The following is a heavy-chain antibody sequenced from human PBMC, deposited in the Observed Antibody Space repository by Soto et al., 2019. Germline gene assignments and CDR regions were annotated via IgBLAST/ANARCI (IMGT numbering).Heavy chain of an antibody. J-gene: IGHJ4*02. CDR1: GYTFTDYP. D-gene: IGHD6-13*01. V-gene: IGHV1-3*01. CDR3: ARGDDSTWYVDY. CDR2: IIAGSGNT. Sequence: ASVKVSCKASGYTFTDYPIHWMRQAPGQRLQWMGWIIAGSGNTKYSQKFQGRVFITRDTSASTVYMELSSLTSEDTAIYYCARGDDSTWYVDYWGQRTLVTVSS.